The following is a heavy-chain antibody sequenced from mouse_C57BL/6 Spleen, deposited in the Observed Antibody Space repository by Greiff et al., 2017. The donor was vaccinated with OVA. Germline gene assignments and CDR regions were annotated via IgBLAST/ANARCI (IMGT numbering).Heavy chain of an antibody. CDR1: GYTFTDYE. CDR3: TTFITTVPYYFDY. Sequence: QVQLKQSGAELVRPGASVTLSCKASGYTFTDYEMHWVKQTPVHGLEWIGAIDPETGGTAYNQKFKGKAILTADKSSSTAYMELRSLTSEDSAVYYCTTFITTVPYYFDYWGQGTTLTVSS. CDR2: IDPETGGT. V-gene: IGHV1-15*01. D-gene: IGHD1-1*01. J-gene: IGHJ2*01.